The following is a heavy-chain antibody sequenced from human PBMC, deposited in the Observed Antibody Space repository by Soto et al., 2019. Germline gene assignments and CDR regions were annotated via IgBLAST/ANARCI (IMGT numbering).Heavy chain of an antibody. Sequence: EVQLVESGGGLVQPGGSLRLSCAASGFTFSSYWMHWVRQAPGKGLVWVSRINSDGSSTSYADSVKGRVTISRDNAKNTLYLQMNSLRAEDTAVYYCARDRDTMVRGVIYGMDVWGQGTTVTVSS. D-gene: IGHD3-10*01. CDR1: GFTFSSYW. V-gene: IGHV3-74*01. CDR2: INSDGSST. J-gene: IGHJ6*02. CDR3: ARDRDTMVRGVIYGMDV.